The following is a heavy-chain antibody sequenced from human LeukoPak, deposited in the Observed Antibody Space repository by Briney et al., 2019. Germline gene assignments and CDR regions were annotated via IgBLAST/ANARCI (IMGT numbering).Heavy chain of an antibody. CDR1: GFTFSSYG. D-gene: IGHD2-2*01. Sequence: GGSLRLSCAASGFTFSSYGMSWVRQAPGKGLEWVSSITGSGGSRYYADPVKGRFTISRDNSKNTLYLQMNSLRAEDTAVYYCARAAIVPAASSPYMDVWGKGTTVTISS. J-gene: IGHJ6*03. CDR3: ARAAIVPAASSPYMDV. CDR2: ITGSGGSR. V-gene: IGHV3-23*01.